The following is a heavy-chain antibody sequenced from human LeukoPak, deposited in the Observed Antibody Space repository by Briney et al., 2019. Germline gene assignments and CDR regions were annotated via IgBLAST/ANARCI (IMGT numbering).Heavy chain of an antibody. V-gene: IGHV4-59*01. D-gene: IGHD5-18*01. CDR2: IYYSGST. CDR1: GGSISSYY. Sequence: SSETLSLTCTVSGGSISSYYWSWIRQPPGKGLEWIGYIYYSGSTNYNPSLKSRVTISVDTSKNQFSLKLSSVTAADTAVYYCARSGDTAMVWYYYYYMDVWGKGTTVTVSS. J-gene: IGHJ6*03. CDR3: ARSGDTAMVWYYYYYMDV.